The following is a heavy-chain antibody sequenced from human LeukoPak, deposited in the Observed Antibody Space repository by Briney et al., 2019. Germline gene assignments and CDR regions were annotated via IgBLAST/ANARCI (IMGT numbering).Heavy chain of an antibody. D-gene: IGHD7-27*01. CDR1: GXSISSYY. CDR2: IYYTGST. J-gene: IGHJ2*01. CDR3: TRDKLGWYFDL. V-gene: IGHV4-59*01. Sequence: SETLSLTCTVSGXSISSYYGTWIRQPPGKGREWIGYIYYTGSTDYNPSLKSRVTISLDTSKNQFSLKLSSMTAADTAVYYCTRDKLGWYFDLWGRGTLVTVSS.